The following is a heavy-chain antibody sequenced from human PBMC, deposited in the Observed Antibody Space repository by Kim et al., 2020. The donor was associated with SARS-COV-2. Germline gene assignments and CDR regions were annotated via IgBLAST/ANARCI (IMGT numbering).Heavy chain of an antibody. J-gene: IGHJ4*02. CDR2: IYYSGST. CDR1: GGSISSGGYY. D-gene: IGHD5-12*01. CDR3: ARDHSGPERKYFDY. V-gene: IGHV4-31*03. Sequence: SETLSLTCTVSGGSISSGGYYWSWIRQHPGKGLEWIGYIYYSGSTYYNPYLKSRVTISVDTSKNQFSLKLSSVTAADTAVYYCARDHSGPERKYFDYWGQGTLVTVSS.